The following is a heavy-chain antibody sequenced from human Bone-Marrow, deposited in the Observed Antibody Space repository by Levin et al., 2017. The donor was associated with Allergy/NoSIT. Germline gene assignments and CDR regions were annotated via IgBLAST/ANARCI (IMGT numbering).Heavy chain of an antibody. CDR2: INSDGTYT. J-gene: IGHJ6*04. Sequence: PGGSLRLSCVASGFPISSYSMHWVRQAPGKGLVWVSRINSDGTYTNYAEFAKGRFTISRDNADNTLYLQMNSLRPDDTGTYYCTNDGYSLDVWGEGTKVIVSS. V-gene: IGHV3-74*01. CDR1: GFPISSYS. D-gene: IGHD1-1*01. CDR3: TNDGYSLDV.